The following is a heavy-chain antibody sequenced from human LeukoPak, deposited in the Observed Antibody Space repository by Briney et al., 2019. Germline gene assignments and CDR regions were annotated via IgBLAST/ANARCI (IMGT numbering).Heavy chain of an antibody. V-gene: IGHV3-48*01. D-gene: IGHD1-26*01. CDR3: ARGSGSYQIFDY. Sequence: GGSLRLSRAASGFTFSSYSMNWVRQAPGRGLEWISYITGSSSTIYYADSVKGRFTISRDNAKNSLFLQINSLRAEDTAVYYCARGSGSYQIFDYWGQGTLVTVSS. CDR2: ITGSSSTI. CDR1: GFTFSSYS. J-gene: IGHJ4*02.